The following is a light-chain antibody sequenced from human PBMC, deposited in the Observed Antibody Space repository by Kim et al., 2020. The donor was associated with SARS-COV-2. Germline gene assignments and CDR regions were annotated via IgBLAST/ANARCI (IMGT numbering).Light chain of an antibody. CDR2: GAS. J-gene: IGKJ1*01. CDR3: EKYNSGPWT. V-gene: IGKV1-27*01. CDR1: QGISNS. Sequence: DIQMAQSPSSLSASVGDRVTITCRASQGISNSLAWYRQKPGKVPMLLIYGASTLQSGVPSRFSGSGSGTDFTLTISSLQPEDAATYYCEKYNSGPWTYGQGNKVDI.